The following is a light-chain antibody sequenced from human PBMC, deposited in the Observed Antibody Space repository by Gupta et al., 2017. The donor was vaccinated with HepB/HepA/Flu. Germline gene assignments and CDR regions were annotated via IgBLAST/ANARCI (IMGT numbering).Light chain of an antibody. CDR1: SSNIGAGYD. Sequence: QSVLTQPPSVSGAPGPGVTNSCTGSSSNIGAGYDVPWYQQLPGTAPKLLIYGNSNRPSGVPDRFSGSKSGTSASLAITGLQAEDEADYYCQSYDSSLSAYYVFGTGTKVTVL. CDR3: QSYDSSLSAYYV. CDR2: GNS. J-gene: IGLJ1*01. V-gene: IGLV1-40*01.